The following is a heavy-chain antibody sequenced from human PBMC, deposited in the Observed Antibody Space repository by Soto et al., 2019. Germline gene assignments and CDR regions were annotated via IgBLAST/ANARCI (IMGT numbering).Heavy chain of an antibody. V-gene: IGHV3-30*18. Sequence: QVQLVESGGGVVQPGRSLRLSCAASGFTFSNYGMHWVRQAPGKGLEWVIVISYDGNVAYYADSVKGRFTISRDNSKNTLYLQMTSLRTEDTDMYYCAKEGPITNWYFDYWGQGTLVTVSS. J-gene: IGHJ4*02. CDR3: AKEGPITNWYFDY. CDR2: ISYDGNVA. CDR1: GFTFSNYG. D-gene: IGHD1-1*01.